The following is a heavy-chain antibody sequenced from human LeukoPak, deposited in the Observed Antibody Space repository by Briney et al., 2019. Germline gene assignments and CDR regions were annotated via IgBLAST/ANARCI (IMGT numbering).Heavy chain of an antibody. V-gene: IGHV4-4*09. D-gene: IGHD6-13*01. Sequence: SETLSLTCTVSGGSISSYYWSWIRQPPGKGLEWIGYIYTSGSTNYNPSLKSRVTISVDTSKNQFSLKLSSVTVADTAVYYCARGYYRSSWSGFLDYWGQGTLVTVSS. CDR3: ARGYYRSSWSGFLDY. CDR2: IYTSGST. J-gene: IGHJ4*02. CDR1: GGSISSYY.